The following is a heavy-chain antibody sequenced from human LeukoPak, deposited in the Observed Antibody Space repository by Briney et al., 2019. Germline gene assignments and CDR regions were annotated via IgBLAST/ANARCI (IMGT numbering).Heavy chain of an antibody. CDR2: ISYDGSNK. CDR3: AKEGSGYAQDY. CDR1: GCTFSCYA. D-gene: IGHD3-3*01. V-gene: IGHV3-30-3*01. J-gene: IGHJ4*02. Sequence: GGSVRLSCAASGCTFSCYAMHWVRQAPGKGLEWVAVISYDGSNKYYADSVKGRFTISRDNSKNTLYLQMNSLRAEDTAVYYCAKEGSGYAQDYWGQGTLVTVSS.